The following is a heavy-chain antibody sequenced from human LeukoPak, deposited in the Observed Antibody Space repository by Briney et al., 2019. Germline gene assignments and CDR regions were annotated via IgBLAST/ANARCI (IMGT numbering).Heavy chain of an antibody. J-gene: IGHJ4*02. CDR2: LSGSGGNT. CDR1: GFTFSTYA. V-gene: IGHV3-23*01. Sequence: PGGSLRLSCAASGFTFSTYATSWVRQAPGGGLEWVSSLSGSGGNTNYADSVKGRFTISRDNSKNTLYLQMNSLRAEDTAIYYCAKHVYGGNLLPETWGQGTLVTVSS. D-gene: IGHD4-23*01. CDR3: AKHVYGGNLLPET.